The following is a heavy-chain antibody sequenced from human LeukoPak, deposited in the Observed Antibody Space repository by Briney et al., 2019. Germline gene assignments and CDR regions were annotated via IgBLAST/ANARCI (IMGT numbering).Heavy chain of an antibody. V-gene: IGHV3-7*01. CDR1: GLTFSSYW. CDR2: INQDGTEK. Sequence: AGGSLRLSCAASGLTFSSYWMSWVRQAPGKGPEWVADINQDGTEKYYVESVKGRFTISRDNGKNSLYLQMNSPRVEDTAVYYCAKLAKYFYGAETFYFFEHWGQGTPVTASS. J-gene: IGHJ4*02. CDR3: AKLAKYFYGAETFYFFEH. D-gene: IGHD3-10*01.